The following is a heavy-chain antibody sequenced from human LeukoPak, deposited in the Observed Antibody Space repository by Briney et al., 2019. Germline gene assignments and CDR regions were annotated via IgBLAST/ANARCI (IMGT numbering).Heavy chain of an antibody. CDR2: IKQDGSEK. V-gene: IGHV3-7*01. D-gene: IGHD2-2*01. J-gene: IGHJ6*03. CDR1: GFTFSSYW. CDR3: ARNRLVPAAPLLGYMDV. Sequence: GGSLRLSCAASGFTFSSYWMSWVRQAPGKGLEWVANIKQDGSEKYYVDSVKGRFTISRDNAKNSLYLQMNSLRAEDTAVYYCARNRLVPAAPLLGYMDVWGKGTTVTVSS.